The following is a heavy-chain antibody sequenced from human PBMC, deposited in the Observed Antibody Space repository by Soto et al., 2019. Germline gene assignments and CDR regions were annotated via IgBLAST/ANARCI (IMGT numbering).Heavy chain of an antibody. V-gene: IGHV5-51*01. CDR3: ARTRSFTLGFYYDGMDV. Sequence: PGESLKIVCQGSGYSFASYWIGWVRQMPGKALEWMGIIYPGDSDTRYSPSFQGQVTISADKSLRTAYLQWTSLKASDTALYYCARTRSFTLGFYYDGMDVWGQGTTVTVSS. CDR1: GYSFASYW. J-gene: IGHJ6*02. D-gene: IGHD6-6*01. CDR2: IYPGDSDT.